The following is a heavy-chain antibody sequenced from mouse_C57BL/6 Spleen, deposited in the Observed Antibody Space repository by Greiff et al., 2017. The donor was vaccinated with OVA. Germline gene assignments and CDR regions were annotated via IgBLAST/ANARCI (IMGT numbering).Heavy chain of an antibody. CDR2: ISDGGSYT. D-gene: IGHD1-1*01. J-gene: IGHJ1*03. V-gene: IGHV5-4*03. CDR1: GFTFSSYA. CDR3: ARGSYYGCRRYGDFDV. Sequence: EVKLMESGGGLVKPGGSLKLSCAASGFTFSSYAMSWVRQTPEKRLEWVATISDGGSYTYYPDNVKGRFTISRDNATNNIYLQMSQLKSEDTAMYYYARGSYYGCRRYGDFDVWGTGTTVTVSS.